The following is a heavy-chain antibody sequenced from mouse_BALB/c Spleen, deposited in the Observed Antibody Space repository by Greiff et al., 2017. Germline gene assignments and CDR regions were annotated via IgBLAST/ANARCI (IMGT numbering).Heavy chain of an antibody. CDR1: GYTFTDYE. D-gene: IGHD2-1*01. V-gene: IGHV1-15*01. Sequence: QVQLQQSGAELVRPGASVTLSCKASGYTFTDYEMHWVKQTPVHGLEWIGAIDPETGGTAYNQKFKGKATLTADKSSSTAYMELRSLTSEDSAVYYCTRKGNLHYWGQGTTLTVSS. J-gene: IGHJ2*01. CDR3: TRKGNLHY. CDR2: IDPETGGT.